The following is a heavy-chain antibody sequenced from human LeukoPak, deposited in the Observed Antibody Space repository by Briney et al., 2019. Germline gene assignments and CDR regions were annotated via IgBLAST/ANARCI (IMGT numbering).Heavy chain of an antibody. V-gene: IGHV1-69*06. CDR3: ARRSVYYDSSLDY. Sequence: SVKVSCKASGGTFSSYAISWVRQAPGQGLEWMGGIIPIFGTANYAQKFQGRVTITADKSTRTAYMELSSLRSEDTAVYYCARRSVYYDSSLDYWGQGTLVTVSS. CDR1: GGTFSSYA. D-gene: IGHD3-22*01. CDR2: IIPIFGTA. J-gene: IGHJ4*02.